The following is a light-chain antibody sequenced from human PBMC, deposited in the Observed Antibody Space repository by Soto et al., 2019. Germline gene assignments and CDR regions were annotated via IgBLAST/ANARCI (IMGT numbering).Light chain of an antibody. V-gene: IGKV3-20*01. J-gene: IGKJ1*01. CDR1: QSVRSSY. CDR2: GAS. Sequence: EIVLTQSPGTLSLTPGERATLSCRASQSVRSSYFAWYQQKPGQAPRLLIYGASSRATGIPDRFSGSGSGTDFTLTISRLEPEDFAVYYCQQYGSSPGTFGQGTKVEIK. CDR3: QQYGSSPGT.